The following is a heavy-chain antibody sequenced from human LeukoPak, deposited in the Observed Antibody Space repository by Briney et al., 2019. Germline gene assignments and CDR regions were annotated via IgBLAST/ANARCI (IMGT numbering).Heavy chain of an antibody. CDR3: AKGYDSSGYYLDY. D-gene: IGHD3-22*01. CDR2: MRSDGSTK. J-gene: IGHJ4*02. V-gene: IGHV3-30*02. Sequence: PGGSLRLSCAASGFSFSSYGMHWVRQAPGKGLEWVAYMRSDGSTKCYADSVKGRFTISRDNSKKTLYLQMNSLRPEDTAVYYCAKGYDSSGYYLDYWGQGTLVTVSP. CDR1: GFSFSSYG.